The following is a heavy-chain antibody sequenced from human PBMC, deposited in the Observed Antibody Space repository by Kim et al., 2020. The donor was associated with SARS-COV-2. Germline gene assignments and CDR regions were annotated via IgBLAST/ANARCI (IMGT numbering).Heavy chain of an antibody. D-gene: IGHD3-3*01. CDR3: ARDRKTTVTIIGLVIIFGGMDV. J-gene: IGHJ6*04. CDR1: GFTFSDYY. V-gene: IGHV3-11*01. Sequence: GGSLRLSCAASGFTFSDYYMSWIRQAPGKGLEWVSYISSSGSTIYYADPGKGRFTFSRDNAKNSLYLQMNSRGDEDTAVYYCARDRKTTVTIIGLVIIFGGMDVWGRGTTVTVAS. CDR2: ISSSGSTI.